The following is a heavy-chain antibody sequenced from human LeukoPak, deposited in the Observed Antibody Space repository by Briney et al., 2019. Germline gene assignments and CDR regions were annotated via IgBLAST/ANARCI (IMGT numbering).Heavy chain of an antibody. CDR2: IGTAGDT. CDR1: GFTFSSYD. V-gene: IGHV3-13*01. CDR3: ARAFRHYDFWSGYYRDNYYYYGMDV. Sequence: GGSLRLPCAASGFTFSSYDMHWVRQATGKGLEWVSAIGTAGDTYYPGSVKGRFTTSRENAKNSLYLQMNSLRAGDTAVYYCARAFRHYDFWSGYYRDNYYYYGMDVWGQGTTVTVSS. J-gene: IGHJ6*02. D-gene: IGHD3-3*01.